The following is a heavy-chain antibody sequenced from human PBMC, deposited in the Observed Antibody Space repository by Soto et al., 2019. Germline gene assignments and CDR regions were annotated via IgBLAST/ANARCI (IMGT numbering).Heavy chain of an antibody. J-gene: IGHJ4*02. CDR1: GFTFSSYW. Sequence: GGSLRLSCAASGFTFSSYWMSWFRQAPGKGLEWVANIKQDGSEKYYVDSVKGRFTISRDNAKNSLYLQMNSLRAEDTAVYYCARVRIAAAVHGDWFDYWGQGTLVTVS. CDR2: IKQDGSEK. CDR3: ARVRIAAAVHGDWFDY. D-gene: IGHD6-13*01. V-gene: IGHV3-7*01.